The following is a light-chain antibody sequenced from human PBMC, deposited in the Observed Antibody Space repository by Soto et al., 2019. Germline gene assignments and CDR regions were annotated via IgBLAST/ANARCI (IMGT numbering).Light chain of an antibody. Sequence: QSVLXQPASVSGSPGQSITISCTGTSSDVGSYNLVSWYQQDPGKAPKLMIYEGSKRPSGVSNRFSASKSGNTASLTISGLQAEDEADYYCCSYAGSSSYVFGTGTKVTVL. V-gene: IGLV2-23*01. CDR2: EGS. CDR3: CSYAGSSSYV. CDR1: SSDVGSYNL. J-gene: IGLJ1*01.